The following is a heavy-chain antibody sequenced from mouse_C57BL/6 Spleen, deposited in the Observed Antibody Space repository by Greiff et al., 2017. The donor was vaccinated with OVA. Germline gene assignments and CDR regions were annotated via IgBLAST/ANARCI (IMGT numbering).Heavy chain of an antibody. Sequence: VQLQQPGAELVMPGASVKLSCKASGYTFTSYWMHWVKQRPGQGLDWIGEIDPSDSYTNYNQKFKGKSTLTVDKSSSTAYMQLSSLTSEDSAVYYCARRRDPYYYAMDYWGQGTSVTVSS. CDR3: ARRRDPYYYAMDY. D-gene: IGHD3-3*01. CDR1: GYTFTSYW. CDR2: IDPSDSYT. V-gene: IGHV1-69*01. J-gene: IGHJ4*01.